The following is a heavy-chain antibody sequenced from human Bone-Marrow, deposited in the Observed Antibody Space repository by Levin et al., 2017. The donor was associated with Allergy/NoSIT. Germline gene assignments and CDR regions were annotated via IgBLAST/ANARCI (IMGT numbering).Heavy chain of an antibody. J-gene: IGHJ5*01. D-gene: IGHD6-19*01. CDR3: VKGSSGGFQDEDS. CDR2: ISESGDMT. Sequence: GGSLRLSCAASGFNFKAFAMTWVRQAPGKGLKWVSAISESGDMTSYADSVKGRFTVSRDNSKNRLFLQMDNLRVEDTAVFYCVKGSSGGFQDEDSWGPGILVTVSS. CDR1: GFNFKAFA. V-gene: IGHV3-23*01.